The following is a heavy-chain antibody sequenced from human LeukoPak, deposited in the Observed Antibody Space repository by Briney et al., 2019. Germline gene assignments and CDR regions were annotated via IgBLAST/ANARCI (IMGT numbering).Heavy chain of an antibody. CDR2: ISYDGSNK. V-gene: IGHV3-30-3*01. Sequence: QAGGSLRLSCAASGFTFSSYAMHWVRQAPGKGLEWVAVISYDGSNKYYADSVKGRFTISRDNSKNTLYLQMNSLRAEDTAVYYCARDRMVSLTYNWFDPWGQGTLVTVSS. J-gene: IGHJ5*02. CDR1: GFTFSSYA. CDR3: ARDRMVSLTYNWFDP. D-gene: IGHD2-8*01.